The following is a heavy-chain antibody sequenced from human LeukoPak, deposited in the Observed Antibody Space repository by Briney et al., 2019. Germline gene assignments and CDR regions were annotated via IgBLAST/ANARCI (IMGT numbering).Heavy chain of an antibody. Sequence: PGGSLRLSCAASGFTFSTYAMHWVRQAPGKGLEWVAIISSDENTKYYADSVGGRFTVSRDNSKNTLHLQMNSLRAEDTAVYYCAKGISIYSYFDNWGQGTLVTVSS. J-gene: IGHJ4*02. D-gene: IGHD3-16*02. CDR1: GFTFSTYA. CDR2: ISSDENTK. CDR3: AKGISIYSYFDN. V-gene: IGHV3-30*04.